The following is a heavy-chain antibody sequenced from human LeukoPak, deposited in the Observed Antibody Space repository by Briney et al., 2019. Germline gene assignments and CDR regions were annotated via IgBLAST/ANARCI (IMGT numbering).Heavy chain of an antibody. Sequence: PGGSLRLSCAASGFTFSSYSMNWVRQAPGKGLEWVSSISSSSSYIYYADSVKGRFTISRDNAKNSLYLQMNSLRAEDTAVYYCARVDTAMVTIPDYWGQGTLVTVSS. V-gene: IGHV3-21*01. CDR2: ISSSSSYI. CDR3: ARVDTAMVTIPDY. CDR1: GFTFSSYS. D-gene: IGHD5-18*01. J-gene: IGHJ4*02.